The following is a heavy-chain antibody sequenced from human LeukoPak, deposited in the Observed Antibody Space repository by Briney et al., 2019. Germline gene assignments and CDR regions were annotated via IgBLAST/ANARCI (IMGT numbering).Heavy chain of an antibody. V-gene: IGHV1-2*02. CDR3: AREGADTAMVKTHFDY. Sequence: SVKVSCKASGYTFTGYYMHWVRQAPGQGLEWMGWINPNSGGTNYAQKFHGRVTMTRDTSISTAYMELSRLRSDDADVYYCAREGADTAMVKTHFDYWGQGTLVTVSS. J-gene: IGHJ4*02. CDR1: GYTFTGYY. CDR2: INPNSGGT. D-gene: IGHD5-18*01.